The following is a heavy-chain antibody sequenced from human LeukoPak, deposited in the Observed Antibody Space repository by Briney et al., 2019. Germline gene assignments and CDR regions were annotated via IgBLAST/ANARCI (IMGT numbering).Heavy chain of an antibody. Sequence: ASVKVSCKASGYTFTGYGISWVRQAPGQGLEWMGWISAYNGNTNYAQKLQGRVTMTTDTSTSTAYMELRSLRSDDTAVYYCARDHTPYYYGSGSVDYWGQGTLVTVSS. CDR2: ISAYNGNT. CDR1: GYTFTGYG. V-gene: IGHV1-18*01. CDR3: ARDHTPYYYGSGSVDY. J-gene: IGHJ4*02. D-gene: IGHD3-10*01.